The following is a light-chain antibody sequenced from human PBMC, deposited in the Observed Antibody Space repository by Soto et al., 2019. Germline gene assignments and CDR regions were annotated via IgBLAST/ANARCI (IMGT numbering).Light chain of an antibody. CDR2: GAS. CDR3: QQDNNWPQT. CDR1: QSVSSN. Sequence: EIVMTQSPATLSVSPGERATLSCRASQSVSSNLAWYQQKPGQAPRLLIYGASTRATGIPARFSGSGSGTEFTLTISSLQSEDFEGYYCQQDNNWPQTFGQGTKVEIK. J-gene: IGKJ1*01. V-gene: IGKV3-15*01.